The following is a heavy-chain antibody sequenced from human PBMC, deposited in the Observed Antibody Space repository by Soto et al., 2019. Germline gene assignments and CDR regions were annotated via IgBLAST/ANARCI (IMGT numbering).Heavy chain of an antibody. Sequence: EVQLLESGGGLVQPGGSLRLSCAASGFTFSSYAMSWVRQAPGKGLEWVSAISGSGGSTYYADSVKGRFTISRDNSKNTLYLQMNSLRAEDTAVYYCARETNDILTDYDHLSAFDVWGQGTMVTVSS. J-gene: IGHJ3*01. CDR3: ARETNDILTDYDHLSAFDV. CDR1: GFTFSSYA. D-gene: IGHD3-9*01. V-gene: IGHV3-23*01. CDR2: ISGSGGST.